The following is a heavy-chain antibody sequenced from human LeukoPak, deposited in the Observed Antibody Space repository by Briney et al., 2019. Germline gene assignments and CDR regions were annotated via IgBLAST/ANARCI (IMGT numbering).Heavy chain of an antibody. Sequence: GGSLRLSCAASGFTFSSYAMSCVRQAPGKGLEWVSAISGSGGSTYYADSVKGRFTISRDNSKNTLYLQMNSLRAEDTAVYYCAKDVTIVEVTYFDYWGQGTLVTVSS. V-gene: IGHV3-23*01. CDR3: AKDVTIVEVTYFDY. CDR2: ISGSGGST. CDR1: GFTFSSYA. J-gene: IGHJ4*02. D-gene: IGHD2-21*02.